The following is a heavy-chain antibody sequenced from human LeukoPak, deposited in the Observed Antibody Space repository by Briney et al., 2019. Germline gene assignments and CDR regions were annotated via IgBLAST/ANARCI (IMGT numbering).Heavy chain of an antibody. V-gene: IGHV3-23*01. Sequence: GGSLRLSCAASGFTFSSYAMSWVRQAPGKGLEWVSAISGSGGSTYYADSVKGRFTISGDNSKNTLYLQMNSLRAEDTAVYYCAKNRKQLPFLFDYWGQGTLVTVSS. CDR3: AKNRKQLPFLFDY. J-gene: IGHJ4*02. D-gene: IGHD6-13*01. CDR1: GFTFSSYA. CDR2: ISGSGGST.